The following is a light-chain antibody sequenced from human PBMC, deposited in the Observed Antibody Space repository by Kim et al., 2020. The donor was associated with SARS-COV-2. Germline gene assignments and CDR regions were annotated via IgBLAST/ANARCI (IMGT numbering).Light chain of an antibody. Sequence: QKGTISCSGSSVNIGSNAVNWYQQFPGKAPRLLISYDDQLSSGVSDRFSASKSVTSASLAISGLQSEDEADYYCGTWDDSLTGPVFGGGTKLTVL. J-gene: IGLJ2*01. V-gene: IGLV1-36*01. CDR2: YDD. CDR1: SVNIGSNA. CDR3: GTWDDSLTGPV.